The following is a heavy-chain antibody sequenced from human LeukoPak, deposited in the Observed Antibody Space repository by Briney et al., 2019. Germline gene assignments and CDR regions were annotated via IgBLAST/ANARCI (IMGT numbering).Heavy chain of an antibody. Sequence: SVKVSCKASGGTFSRYAISWVRQAPGQGLEWVGRIIPIFGTANYAQKFQGRVTITADESTSTAYMELSSLRSEDTAVYYCASTLGYCTNGVYYKGRYFDYWGQGTLVTVSS. D-gene: IGHD2-8*01. CDR3: ASTLGYCTNGVYYKGRYFDY. CDR1: GGTFSRYA. V-gene: IGHV1-69*13. J-gene: IGHJ4*02. CDR2: IIPIFGTA.